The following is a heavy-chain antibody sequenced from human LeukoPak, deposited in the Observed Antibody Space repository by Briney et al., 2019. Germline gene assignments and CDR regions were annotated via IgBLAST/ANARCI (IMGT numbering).Heavy chain of an antibody. CDR2: IIPIFGTA. D-gene: IGHD5-18*01. CDR3: ARELVDTAMGGAFDI. CDR1: GYTFTSYG. J-gene: IGHJ3*02. V-gene: IGHV1-69*13. Sequence: SVKISCKASGYTFTSYGISWVRQAPGQGLEWMGGIIPIFGTANYAQKFQGRVTITADESTSTAYMELSSLRSEDTAVYYCARELVDTAMGGAFDIWGQGTMVTVSS.